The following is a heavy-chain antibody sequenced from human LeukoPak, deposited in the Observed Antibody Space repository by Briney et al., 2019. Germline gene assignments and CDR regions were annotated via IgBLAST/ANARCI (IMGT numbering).Heavy chain of an antibody. D-gene: IGHD2-2*03. CDR2: IIPIFGTA. V-gene: IGHV1-69*05. CDR1: GGTFSSYA. J-gene: IGHJ5*02. Sequence: GSSVKVSCKASGGTFSSYAISWVRQAPGQGLEWMGGIIPIFGTANYAQKFQGRVTITTDESTSTAYMELSSLRSEGTAVYYCARVGGYCSSTSCPNWFDPWGQGTLVTVSS. CDR3: ARVGGYCSSTSCPNWFDP.